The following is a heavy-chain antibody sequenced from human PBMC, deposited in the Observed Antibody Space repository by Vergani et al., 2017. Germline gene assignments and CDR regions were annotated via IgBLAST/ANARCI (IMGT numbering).Heavy chain of an antibody. CDR3: ARELAAVSYYYGIDV. CDR2: INPNTGGT. V-gene: IGHV1-2*02. J-gene: IGHJ6*02. CDR1: RYPFSRYG. Sequence: QAQLVQSGAELKKPGASVRVSCKASRYPFSRYGISWVRQAPGQGLEWMAWINPNTGGTNYAQKFQGRVTMTRDTSISTAYMELSRLTSDDTAVYYCARELAAVSYYYGIDVWGQGTTVTVSS. D-gene: IGHD6-13*01.